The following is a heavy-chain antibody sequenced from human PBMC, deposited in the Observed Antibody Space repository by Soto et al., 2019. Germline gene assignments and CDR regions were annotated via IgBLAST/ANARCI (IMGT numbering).Heavy chain of an antibody. D-gene: IGHD6-13*01. CDR1: GYTFTSYA. V-gene: IGHV1-3*01. J-gene: IGHJ5*02. CDR3: ARDLGISSSLGWFDP. CDR2: INAGNGNT. Sequence: ASVKVSCKASGYTFTSYAMHWVRQAPGQRLEWMGWINAGNGNTKYSQKFQGRVTITRDTSASTAYMELSSLRSEGTAVYYCARDLGISSSLGWFDPWGQGTLVTVSS.